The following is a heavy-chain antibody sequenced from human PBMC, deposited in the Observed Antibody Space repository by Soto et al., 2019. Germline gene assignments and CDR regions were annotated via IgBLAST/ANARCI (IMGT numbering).Heavy chain of an antibody. V-gene: IGHV3-30*03. CDR3: VIEVWSSSYGAFDY. CDR1: GFTFSRYG. Sequence: QPGGSLRLSCAASGFTFSRYGMHWVRQAPGKGLEWVAAVSYDGSDKNYVDSVKGRFTISRDNSKNTLYLQMDSLRTEDTALYYCVIEVWSSSYGAFDYWGQGSLVTVSS. J-gene: IGHJ4*02. CDR2: VSYDGSDK. D-gene: IGHD3-3*01.